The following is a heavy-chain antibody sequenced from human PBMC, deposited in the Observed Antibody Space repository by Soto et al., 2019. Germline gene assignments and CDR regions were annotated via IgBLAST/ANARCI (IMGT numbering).Heavy chain of an antibody. CDR2: ISDSGGKT. CDR3: AKAVTIFGLGIDP. CDR1: GFTFRSYA. D-gene: IGHD3-3*01. V-gene: IGHV3-23*01. Sequence: EVQLLESGGNLIQPGGSLRLSCAASGFTFRSYAMSWVRQAPGKGLEWVSGISDSGGKTYYADSVKGRLTIYRNNSKNTMYLQMSGLRVEDTAIYYCAKAVTIFGLGIDPWGQGTLVTVSS. J-gene: IGHJ5*02.